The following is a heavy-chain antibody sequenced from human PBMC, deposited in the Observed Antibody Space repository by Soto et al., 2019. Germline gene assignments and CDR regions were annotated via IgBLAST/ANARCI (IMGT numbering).Heavy chain of an antibody. CDR1: GGSITSYY. Sequence: SETLSLTCTVSGGSITSYYWSWIRQPPGKGLEWIGDIHYSGSTNYNPSLKSRVTISTDTSKNQFSLNLSSVTAADTAVYHCARDPISARPFFDYWGQGTLVIVSS. J-gene: IGHJ4*02. V-gene: IGHV4-59*01. D-gene: IGHD6-6*01. CDR3: ARDPISARPFFDY. CDR2: IHYSGST.